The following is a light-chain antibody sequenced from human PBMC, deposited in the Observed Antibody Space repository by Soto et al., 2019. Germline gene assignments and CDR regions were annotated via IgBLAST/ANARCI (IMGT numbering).Light chain of an antibody. Sequence: DIVMTQSPDSLAVSLGERATINCKSSQSVLYNSSNKNFLAWYQQKPGQAPKLLIYWASTRESGVPDRFSGSGSETDFTLTISNLQAKDVAVYFCQQYYTAPQTFGQGTKVELK. J-gene: IGKJ1*01. CDR1: QSVLYNSSNKNF. V-gene: IGKV4-1*01. CDR3: QQYYTAPQT. CDR2: WAS.